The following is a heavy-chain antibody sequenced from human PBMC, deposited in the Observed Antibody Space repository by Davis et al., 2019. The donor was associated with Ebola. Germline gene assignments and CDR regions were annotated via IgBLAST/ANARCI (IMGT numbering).Heavy chain of an antibody. CDR1: GGSISSGGYS. CDR3: ATTYCISTSCHPYGMDV. D-gene: IGHD2-2*01. J-gene: IGHJ6*02. Sequence: PSETLSLTCAVSGGSISSGGYSWSWIRQPPGKGLEWIGYIYYSGSTYYNPSLKSRVTISVDTSKNQFSLKLSSVTAADTAVYYCATTYCISTSCHPYGMDVWGQGTTVTVSS. V-gene: IGHV4-30-4*07. CDR2: IYYSGST.